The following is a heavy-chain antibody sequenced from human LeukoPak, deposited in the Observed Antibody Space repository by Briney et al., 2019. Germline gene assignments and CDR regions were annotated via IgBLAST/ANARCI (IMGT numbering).Heavy chain of an antibody. V-gene: IGHV1-69*01. CDR1: GGTFSSSA. D-gene: IGHD2-2*01. Sequence: ASVKVSCKASGGTFSSSAISWVRQAPGQGLEWMGGIIPIFGTANYAQKFQGRVTITADESTSTAYMELSSLRSEDTAVYYCARVFGCSSIYCYNWFDPWGQGTLVTVSS. CDR3: ARVFGCSSIYCYNWFDP. J-gene: IGHJ5*02. CDR2: IIPIFGTA.